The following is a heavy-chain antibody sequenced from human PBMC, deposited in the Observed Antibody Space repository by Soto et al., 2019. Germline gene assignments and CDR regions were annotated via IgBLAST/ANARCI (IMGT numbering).Heavy chain of an antibody. D-gene: IGHD2-15*01. J-gene: IGHJ4*02. Sequence: SVKVSCKASGGTFSSYAISWVRQAPGQGLEWMGGIIPIFGTANYAQKFQGRVTITADESTSTAYMELSSLRSEDTAVYYCARVPIPCSGGSCYPYYFDYWGQGTLVTVSS. CDR2: IIPIFGTA. CDR3: ARVPIPCSGGSCYPYYFDY. CDR1: GGTFSSYA. V-gene: IGHV1-69*13.